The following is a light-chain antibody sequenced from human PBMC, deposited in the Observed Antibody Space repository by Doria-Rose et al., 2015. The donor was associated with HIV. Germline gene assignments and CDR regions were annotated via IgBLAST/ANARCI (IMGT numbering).Light chain of an antibody. CDR1: QGISTS. J-gene: IGKJ2*01. V-gene: IGKV1-9*01. CDR3: QQLSSFPYT. CDR2: AAS. Sequence: DKITITCRASQGISTSLAWYQQRPGKAPKLLIYAASTLQSGVPSRFSGSGSGTEFTLAISSLQPEDFATYYCQQLSSFPYTFGQGTKLEI.